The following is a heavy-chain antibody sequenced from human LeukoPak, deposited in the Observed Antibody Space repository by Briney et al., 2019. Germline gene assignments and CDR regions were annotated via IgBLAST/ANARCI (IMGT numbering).Heavy chain of an antibody. D-gene: IGHD6-6*01. CDR1: GFTFSSYS. CDR2: ISSSSSYI. CDR3: ARGKASSSSGY. V-gene: IGHV3-21*01. J-gene: IGHJ4*02. Sequence: GGSLRLSCAASGFTFSSYSMNWVRQAPGKGLEWVSSISSSSSYIYYADSVKGRFTISRDNAKNSLYLQVNSLRAEDTAGYYCARGKASSSSGYWGQGTLVTVSS.